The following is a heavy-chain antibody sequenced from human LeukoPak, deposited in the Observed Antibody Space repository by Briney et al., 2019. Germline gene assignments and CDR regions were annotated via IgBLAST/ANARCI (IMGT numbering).Heavy chain of an antibody. CDR1: GGSISSYC. CDR3: ARALYGDYYFDY. V-gene: IGHV4-59*01. J-gene: IGHJ4*02. CDR2: IYYSGST. Sequence: SETLSLTCTVSGGSISSYCWSWIRQPPGKGLEWIRYIYYSGSTNDNPSLKSRVTISVDTSKNQFSLKLSSVTAADTAVYYCARALYGDYYFDYWGQGTLVTVSS. D-gene: IGHD4-17*01.